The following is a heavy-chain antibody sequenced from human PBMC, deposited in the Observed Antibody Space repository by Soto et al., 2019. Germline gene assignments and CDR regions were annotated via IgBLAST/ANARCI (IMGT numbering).Heavy chain of an antibody. CDR3: AITYCRDNSCPRDFDF. CDR2: FLPILDMA. CDR1: GGTFNTYT. V-gene: IGHV1-69*02. Sequence: QVQVVQSGAEVKKPESSVKVSCKPSGGTFNTYTVNWVRLAPGHGLEWMGRFLPILDMANYAQKFQDSVTITADRSTFTAYMELNSLTSDDTAVYYCAITYCRDNSCPRDFDFWGPGTRVTVSS. D-gene: IGHD2-21*01. J-gene: IGHJ4*02.